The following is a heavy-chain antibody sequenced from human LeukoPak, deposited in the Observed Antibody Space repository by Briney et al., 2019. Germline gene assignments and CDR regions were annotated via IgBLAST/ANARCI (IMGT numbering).Heavy chain of an antibody. CDR1: GGSISSYY. Sequence: PSETLSLTCTVSGGSISSYYWSWIRQPPGKGLEWIGYIYYSGSTNYNPSLKSRVTISVDTSKNQFSLKLSSVTAADTAVYYCARERGYQYATVTTAFDIWGQGTMVTVSS. CDR2: IYYSGST. CDR3: ARERGYQYATVTTAFDI. V-gene: IGHV4-59*01. D-gene: IGHD4-17*01. J-gene: IGHJ3*02.